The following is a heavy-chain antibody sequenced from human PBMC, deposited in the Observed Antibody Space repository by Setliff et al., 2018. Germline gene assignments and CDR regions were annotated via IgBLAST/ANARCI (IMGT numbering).Heavy chain of an antibody. CDR2: INHSGST. CDR1: GGSFSDYY. Sequence: SETLSLTCGASGGSFSDYYWTWIRQTPGKGLEWIGEINHSGSTNYNPSLKSRVTMSVDTSKNQFSLQLSSVTAADTAVYYCARVTGFLYMDVWGKGTTVTVSS. J-gene: IGHJ6*03. V-gene: IGHV4-34*01. D-gene: IGHD3-3*01. CDR3: ARVTGFLYMDV.